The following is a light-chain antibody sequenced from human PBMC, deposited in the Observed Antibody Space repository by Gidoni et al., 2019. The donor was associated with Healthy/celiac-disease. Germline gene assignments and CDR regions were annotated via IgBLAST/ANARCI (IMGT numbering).Light chain of an antibody. CDR3: QQYNSYSST. V-gene: IGKV1-5*01. Sequence: DIQLTQSPSTLSASVGDRVTITCRASQSISSWLAWYQQKPGKAPKLLIYDASSWESGVPSRFSGSGSGKEVTRTISRLQPDDFAAYYCQQYNSYSSTFGPGTKVDIK. CDR1: QSISSW. CDR2: DAS. J-gene: IGKJ3*01.